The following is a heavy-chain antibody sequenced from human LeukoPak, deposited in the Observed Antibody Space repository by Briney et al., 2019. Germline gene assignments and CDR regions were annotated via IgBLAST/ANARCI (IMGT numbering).Heavy chain of an antibody. J-gene: IGHJ3*02. V-gene: IGHV4-39*01. CDR2: IYYSGST. D-gene: IGHD3-22*01. CDR1: GGSISGSSYY. CDR3: ARIRGSYYYDSSFHDAFDI. Sequence: PSETLSLTCTVSGGSISGSSYYWGWIRQPPGKGLEWIGSIYYSGSTYYNPSLKSRVTISVDTSKNQFSLKLSSVTAADTAVYYCARIRGSYYYDSSFHDAFDIWGQGTMVTVSS.